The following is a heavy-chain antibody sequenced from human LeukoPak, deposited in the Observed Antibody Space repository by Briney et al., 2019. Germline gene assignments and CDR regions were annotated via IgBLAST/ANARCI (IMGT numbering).Heavy chain of an antibody. CDR3: ASPTPGDYYYGMDV. D-gene: IGHD3-10*01. CDR1: GGSISSGGYY. J-gene: IGHJ6*02. V-gene: IGHV4-30-2*01. CDR2: IYHSGST. Sequence: PSETLSLTCTVSGGSISSGGYYWSWIRQPPGKGLEWIGYIYHSGSTYYNPSLKSRVTISVDRSKNQFSLKLSSVTAADTAVYYCASPTPGDYYYGMDVWGQGTTVTVSS.